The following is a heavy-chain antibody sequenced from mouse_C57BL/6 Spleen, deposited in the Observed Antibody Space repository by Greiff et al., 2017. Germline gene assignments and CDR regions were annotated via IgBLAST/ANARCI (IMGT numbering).Heavy chain of an antibody. D-gene: IGHD6-5*01. J-gene: IGHJ3*01. CDR2: IHPSDSDT. V-gene: IGHV1-74*01. CDR3: AIRWLLGEAYAWFAY. CDR1: CYTFTSYW. Sequence: VQLQQPGAELVKPGASVKVSCKASCYTFTSYWMHWVKQRPGPGLEWIGRIHPSDSDTNYNQKFKGKATLTVDKSSSTAYMQLSSLTSEDSAVYYCAIRWLLGEAYAWFAYWGQGTLVTVSA.